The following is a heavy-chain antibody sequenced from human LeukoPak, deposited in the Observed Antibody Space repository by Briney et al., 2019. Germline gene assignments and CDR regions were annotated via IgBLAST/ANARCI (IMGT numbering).Heavy chain of an antibody. Sequence: ASVKVSCKTSGYTFTSYYMHWVRQAPGQGLEWMGIINPSGGRTSYAQKFQGRVTMTRDMSTSTVYMELSSLRSEDPAVYYCATDQSMVRGVTNWFDPWGQGTLVTVSS. CDR1: GYTFTSYY. D-gene: IGHD3-10*01. CDR2: INPSGGRT. J-gene: IGHJ5*02. CDR3: ATDQSMVRGVTNWFDP. V-gene: IGHV1-46*01.